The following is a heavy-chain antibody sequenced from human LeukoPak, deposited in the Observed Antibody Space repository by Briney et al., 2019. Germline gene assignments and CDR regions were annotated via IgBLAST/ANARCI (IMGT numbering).Heavy chain of an antibody. CDR2: IIPIFGTA. J-gene: IGHJ4*02. Sequence: SVNVSCKASGGTFSSYAISWVRQAPGHGLEWMGGIIPIFGTANYAQKFQGRVTITADESTSTAYMELSSLRSEDTAVYYCARDRSPAYYYDSSAYYHFDYWGQGTLVTVSS. D-gene: IGHD3-22*01. CDR3: ARDRSPAYYYDSSAYYHFDY. V-gene: IGHV1-69*13. CDR1: GGTFSSYA.